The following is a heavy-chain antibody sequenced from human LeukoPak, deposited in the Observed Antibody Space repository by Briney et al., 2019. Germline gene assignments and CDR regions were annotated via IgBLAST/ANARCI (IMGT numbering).Heavy chain of an antibody. CDR2: ISAYNGNT. CDR3: ARGVTFGGVSMMRFDP. CDR1: GYTFTSYG. V-gene: IGHV1-18*01. D-gene: IGHD3-16*01. Sequence: ASVKVSCKASGYTFTSYGISWVRQAPGQGLEWMGWISAYNGNTNYAQKFQGRVTITRSTSINTAYMELSSLRSDDTAVYYCARGVTFGGVSMMRFDPWGQGTLVTVSS. J-gene: IGHJ5*02.